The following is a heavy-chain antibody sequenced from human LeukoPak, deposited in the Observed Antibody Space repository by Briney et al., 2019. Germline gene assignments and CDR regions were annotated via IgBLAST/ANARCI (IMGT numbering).Heavy chain of an antibody. CDR2: ISRSSSYI. J-gene: IGHJ5*02. D-gene: IGHD6-19*01. CDR3: AREEPSGWYGWFDP. V-gene: IGHV3-21*04. Sequence: GGSLRLSCAASGFTLSDYTMNWVRQTPGKGLEWVSSISRSSSYIYYADSVKGRFTISRDNSKNTLYLQMNSLRAEDTAVYYCAREEPSGWYGWFDPWGQGTLVTVSS. CDR1: GFTLSDYT.